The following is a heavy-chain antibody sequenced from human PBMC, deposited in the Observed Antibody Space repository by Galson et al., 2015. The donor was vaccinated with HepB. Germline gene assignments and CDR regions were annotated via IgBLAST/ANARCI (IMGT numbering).Heavy chain of an antibody. CDR3: ARVSTWGGSTWCFDY. D-gene: IGHD3-16*01. J-gene: IGHJ4*02. CDR1: GFTFNYW. CDR2: IKGDGREK. Sequence: SLRLSCAASGFTFNYWMSWVRQAPGKGLEWVANIKGDGREKDYVDSVKGRFTISRDNAKNSLYLQMNSLRAEDTAVYYCARVSTWGGSTWCFDYWGQGTLVTVSS. V-gene: IGHV3-7*03.